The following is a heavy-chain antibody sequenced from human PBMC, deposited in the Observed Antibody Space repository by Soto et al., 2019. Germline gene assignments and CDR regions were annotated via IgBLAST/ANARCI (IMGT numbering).Heavy chain of an antibody. CDR2: IIPILGIA. J-gene: IGHJ6*03. CDR1: GGTFSSYT. D-gene: IGHD3-3*01. CDR3: ARHHKLITIFGVSSNYYYMDV. Sequence: ASVKVSCKASGGTFSSYTISWVRQAPGQGLEWMGRIIPILGIANYAQKFQGRVTITADKSTSTAYMELSSLRSEDTAVYYCARHHKLITIFGVSSNYYYMDVWGKGTTVTVSS. V-gene: IGHV1-69*02.